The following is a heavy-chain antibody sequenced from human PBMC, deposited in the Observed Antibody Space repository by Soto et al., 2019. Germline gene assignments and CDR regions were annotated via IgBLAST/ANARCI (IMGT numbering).Heavy chain of an antibody. CDR3: ARXIKMVYAHYYYYYGMDV. Sequence: PGGSLRLSCAASGFTFSIYSMNWVRQAPGKGLEWVSSISSSSSYIYYADSVKGRFTISRDNAKNSLYLQMNSLRAEDTAVYYCARXIKMVYAHYYYYYGMDVWGQGTTVTVSS. CDR1: GFTFSIYS. J-gene: IGHJ6*02. D-gene: IGHD2-8*01. CDR2: ISSSSSYI. V-gene: IGHV3-21*01.